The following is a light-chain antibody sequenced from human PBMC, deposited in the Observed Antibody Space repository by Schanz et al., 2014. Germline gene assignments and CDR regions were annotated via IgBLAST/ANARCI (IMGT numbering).Light chain of an antibody. CDR1: SSDVGSYNL. CDR2: EGS. J-gene: IGLJ2*01. V-gene: IGLV2-14*02. Sequence: QSALTQPASVSGSPGQSITISCTGTSSDVGSYNLVSWYQHHPGKAPKLMIYEGSKRPSGVSNRFSGSKSDVTASLTISGLQAEDEADYYCSSYTVTSTLVFGGGTKVTVL. CDR3: SSYTVTSTLV.